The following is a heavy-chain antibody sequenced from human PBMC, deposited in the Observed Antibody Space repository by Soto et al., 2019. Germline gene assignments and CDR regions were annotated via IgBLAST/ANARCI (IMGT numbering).Heavy chain of an antibody. J-gene: IGHJ4*02. V-gene: IGHV3-21*01. CDR2: ISSSSSYI. CDR3: ARLTYYYDSSGDRPPYFDY. CDR1: GCTFSSYS. D-gene: IGHD3-22*01. Sequence: EVQLVESGGGLVKPGGSLRLSCAASGCTFSSYSMNWVRQAPGKWLEWVSSISSSSSYIYYADSVKGRFTISRDNAKNSLYLQMNSLRAEDTAVYYCARLTYYYDSSGDRPPYFDYWGQGTLVTVSS.